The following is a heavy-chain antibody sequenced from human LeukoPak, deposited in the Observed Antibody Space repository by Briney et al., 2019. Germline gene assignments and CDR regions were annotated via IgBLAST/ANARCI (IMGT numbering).Heavy chain of an antibody. Sequence: GGSLRLSCAASGFTFSSYWMSWVRQAPGKGLEWVANIKQDGSEKYYVDSVKGRFTISRDNAKNSLYLQMNSLRAEDTAVYYCARSLLLEWLLPCYGMDVWGQGTTVTVSS. CDR2: IKQDGSEK. V-gene: IGHV3-7*01. CDR3: ARSLLLEWLLPCYGMDV. CDR1: GFTFSSYW. D-gene: IGHD3-3*01. J-gene: IGHJ6*02.